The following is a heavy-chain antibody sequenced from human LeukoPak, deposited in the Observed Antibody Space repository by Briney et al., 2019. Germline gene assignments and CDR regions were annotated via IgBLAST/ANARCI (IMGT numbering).Heavy chain of an antibody. D-gene: IGHD3-22*01. V-gene: IGHV3-23*01. CDR1: GLTFSSHW. CDR3: AKGSYYDSSGSFYFDY. J-gene: IGHJ4*02. Sequence: GGSLRLSCAASGLTFSSHWMHWVRQAPGKGLEWVSGISGSGDNTYYADSVKGRFTISRDNSKNTLYVQVNSLGTEDTAAYYCAKGSYYDSSGSFYFDYWGQGTLVTVSS. CDR2: ISGSGDNT.